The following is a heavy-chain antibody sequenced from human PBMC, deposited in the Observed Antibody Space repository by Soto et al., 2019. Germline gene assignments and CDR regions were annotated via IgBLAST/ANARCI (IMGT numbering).Heavy chain of an antibody. D-gene: IGHD4-17*01. V-gene: IGHV5-51*01. CDR2: SHPGDSDT. Sequence: GESLKISCKGSGYSFTSYWIGWVRQMPGKVLERMGISHPGDSDTGYSPSCQGQLTISADKSITTDYLQWSSLKASDTAMYYCARRLRYGDYDYYYGMGVWGQGTTVSVSS. CDR3: ARRLRYGDYDYYYGMGV. CDR1: GYSFTSYW. J-gene: IGHJ6*02.